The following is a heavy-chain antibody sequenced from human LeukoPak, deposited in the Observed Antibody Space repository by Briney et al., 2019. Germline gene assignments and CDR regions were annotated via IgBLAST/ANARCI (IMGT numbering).Heavy chain of an antibody. CDR3: ARHDYDSSGYRRDYYFDF. V-gene: IGHV4-39*01. D-gene: IGHD3-22*01. J-gene: IGHJ4*02. Sequence: SETLSLTCTVSGGSVSSTNYCWGWIRQPPGKGLEGIGSVSDHGTTFYNPSLKSRLTMSVDTSKNQFSLRLSFVTAADTSVYYCARHDYDSSGYRRDYYFDFWGQGTPVTVSS. CDR2: VSDHGTT. CDR1: GGSVSSTNYC.